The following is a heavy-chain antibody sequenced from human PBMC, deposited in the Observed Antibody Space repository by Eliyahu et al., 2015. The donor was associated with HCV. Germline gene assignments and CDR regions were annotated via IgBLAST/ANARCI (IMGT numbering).Heavy chain of an antibody. Sequence: QVQLQESXPGLVKPSXTLSLTCTVXGASXSSYSWSWXRQPPGKGLEXIAYIYYTGSTHYNPXLKSRVTMSLDTSKNQXSLKLSSVTAADTAVYYCASGGGGIAVAGTGGWFDPWGQGTLVTVSS. CDR1: GASXSSYS. V-gene: IGHV4-59*12. CDR2: IYYTGST. CDR3: ASGGGGIAVAGTGGWFDP. D-gene: IGHD6-19*01. J-gene: IGHJ5*02.